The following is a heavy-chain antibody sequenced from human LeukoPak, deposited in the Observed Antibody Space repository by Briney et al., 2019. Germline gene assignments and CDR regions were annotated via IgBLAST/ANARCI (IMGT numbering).Heavy chain of an antibody. D-gene: IGHD3-3*01. Sequence: ASETLSLTCTVSGGSISSSSYYWGWIRQPPGKGLEWIGSIYYSGSTHYNPSLKSRVTISVDTSRNQFSLKLSSVTAADTAVYYCARHTYYDFWSGQFDYWGQGTLVTVSS. CDR2: IYYSGST. CDR3: ARHTYYDFWSGQFDY. V-gene: IGHV4-39*01. J-gene: IGHJ4*02. CDR1: GGSISSSSYY.